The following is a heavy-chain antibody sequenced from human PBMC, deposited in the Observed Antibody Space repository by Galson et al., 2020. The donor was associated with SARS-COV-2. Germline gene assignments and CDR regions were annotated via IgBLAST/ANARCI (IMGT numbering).Heavy chain of an antibody. V-gene: IGHV3-73*01. J-gene: IGHJ4*02. D-gene: IGHD2-21*02. CDR1: GFSFSDST. CDR3: TSPVVVTGFDY. CDR2: ISTIDNSYAT. Sequence: GESLKISCAASGFSFSDSTMHWVRQASGKGLEWVGRISTIDNSYATAYAASVKGRFTISRDDSKNTAYLLMDSLKTEDTAVYYCTSPVVVTGFDYWGQGTLVTVSS.